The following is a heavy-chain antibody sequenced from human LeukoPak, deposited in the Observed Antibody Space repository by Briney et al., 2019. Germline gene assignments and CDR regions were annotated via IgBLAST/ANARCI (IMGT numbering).Heavy chain of an antibody. CDR3: ARTRSYDILTGYPPYFGLDV. J-gene: IGHJ6*02. D-gene: IGHD3-9*01. CDR2: ISPNSGGT. CDR1: GYSFTVYN. V-gene: IGHV1-2*02. Sequence: ASVTVSCKASGYSFTVYNIHWVRQAPGQGLEWMGWISPNSGGTNYAQKFQGRVAMTRDTSITTTYMELSRLRSDDTAVYYCARTRSYDILTGYPPYFGLDVWGQGTTVTVSS.